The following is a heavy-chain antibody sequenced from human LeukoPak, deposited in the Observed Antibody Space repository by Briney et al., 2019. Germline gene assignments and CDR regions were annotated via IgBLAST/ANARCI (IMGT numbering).Heavy chain of an antibody. J-gene: IGHJ5*02. V-gene: IGHV4-38-2*02. Sequence: PSETLSLTCTVSDYSISSGYFWTWIQHPPGKLQERSGSIFHTGSSYYNPSLKGPVAISVDTSKNQFSLELSSVTAADTAVYYCARDLGLTISDNCFDPGGQGTLVTVSS. CDR3: ARDLGLTISDNCFDP. CDR1: DYSISSGYF. D-gene: IGHD3-3*01. CDR2: IFHTGSS.